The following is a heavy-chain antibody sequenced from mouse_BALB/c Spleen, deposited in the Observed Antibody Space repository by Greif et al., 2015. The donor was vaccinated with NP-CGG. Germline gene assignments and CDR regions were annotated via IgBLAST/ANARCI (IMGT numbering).Heavy chain of an antibody. J-gene: IGHJ2*01. D-gene: IGHD4-1*01. V-gene: IGHV1S16*01. CDR2: INPSNGGT. CDR1: GYTFTSYW. Sequence: QVQLKQSGAELVKPGASVKLSCKASGYTFTSYWMHWVKLGPGQGFEWIGEINPSNGGTNYNEKFKRKATLTVDKSSSTAYMQLSSLTSEDSAVYYCTMGLTGDYFDYWGQGTTLTVSS. CDR3: TMGLTGDYFDY.